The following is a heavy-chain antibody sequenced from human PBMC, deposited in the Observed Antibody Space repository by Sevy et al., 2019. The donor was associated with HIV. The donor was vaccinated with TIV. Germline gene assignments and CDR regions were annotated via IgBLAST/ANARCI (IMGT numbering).Heavy chain of an antibody. CDR3: GRPTRPHYYDSSMDV. CDR1: GYTFTGYY. V-gene: IGHV1-2*02. CDR2: INPNSGGT. Sequence: ASVKVSCKASGYTFTGYYIHWVRQAPGQGLEWMGWINPNSGGTNYAQKFQGRVTMTRDTSISTAYMELSRLRSDETAVYYCGRPTRPHYYDSSMDVWGQGTTVTVSS. J-gene: IGHJ6*02. D-gene: IGHD3-22*01.